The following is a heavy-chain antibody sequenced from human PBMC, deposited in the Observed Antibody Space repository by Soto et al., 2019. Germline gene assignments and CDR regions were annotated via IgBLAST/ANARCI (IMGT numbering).Heavy chain of an antibody. D-gene: IGHD3-22*01. J-gene: IGHJ6*02. CDR2: IYYSGST. CDR3: ARDAKWLLTPTDYGMDV. Sequence: LSLTCTVSGGSISGGGYYWSWIRQHPGKGLEWIGYIYYSGSTYYNPSLKSRVTISVDTSKNQFSLKLSSVTAADTAVYYCARDAKWLLTPTDYGMDVWGQGTRVTVSS. CDR1: GGSISGGGYY. V-gene: IGHV4-31*03.